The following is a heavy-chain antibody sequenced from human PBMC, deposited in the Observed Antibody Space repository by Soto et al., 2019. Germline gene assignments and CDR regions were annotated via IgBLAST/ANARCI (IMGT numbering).Heavy chain of an antibody. CDR1: GFIFSDYS. D-gene: IGHD6-13*01. V-gene: IGHV3-21*02. CDR3: ARDWAAARDY. CDR2: ISGSRGYI. J-gene: IGHJ4*02. Sequence: EVQLVESGGGLVKPGGSLRLSCAASGFIFSDYSMNWVRQAPGKGLEWVSSISGSRGYIYYGDSVKGRFTISRDNAKNSVVLQMNNLRAEDPAVYYCARDWAAARDYWGPGTLVTVAS.